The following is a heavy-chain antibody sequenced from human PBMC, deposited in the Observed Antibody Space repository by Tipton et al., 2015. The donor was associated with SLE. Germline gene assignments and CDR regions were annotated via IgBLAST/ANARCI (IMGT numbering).Heavy chain of an antibody. Sequence: LRLSCAVYGGSFSGYYWSWIRQPPGKGLEWIGEINHSGSTNYNPPLKSRVTISVDTSKNQFSLKLSSVTAADTAVYYCARVRYYDSSGYYYPYFDYWGQGTLVTVSS. CDR1: GGSFSGYY. CDR3: ARVRYYDSSGYYYPYFDY. CDR2: INHSGST. D-gene: IGHD3-22*01. J-gene: IGHJ4*02. V-gene: IGHV4-34*01.